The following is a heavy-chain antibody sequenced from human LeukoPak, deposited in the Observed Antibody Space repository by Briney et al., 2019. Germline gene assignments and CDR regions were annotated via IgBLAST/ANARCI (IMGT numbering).Heavy chain of an antibody. CDR3: ARDHLDTAMVFFDY. J-gene: IGHJ4*02. CDR2: ISSSSSSI. V-gene: IGHV3-48*04. D-gene: IGHD5-18*01. Sequence: TGGSLRLSCAASGFTFSSYSMNWVRQAPGEGLEWVSYISSSSSSIYYADSVKGRFTISRDNAKNSLYLQMNSLRAEDTAVFYCARDHLDTAMVFFDYWGQGTLVTVSS. CDR1: GFTFSSYS.